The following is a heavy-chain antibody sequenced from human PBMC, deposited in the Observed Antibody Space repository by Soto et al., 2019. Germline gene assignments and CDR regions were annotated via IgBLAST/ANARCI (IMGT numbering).Heavy chain of an antibody. V-gene: IGHV3-48*02. CDR2: INSDSGTI. CDR3: AKSAGWFEGDSFNV. Sequence: ALLDESGGGLVQPGGSLRLFCGASGFTFASDNMNWVRQGPGKGLEWIAYINSDSGTIYYADSVKGRFTISRDNAHSSLFLHMNNLRDDDTAVYYCAKSAGWFEGDSFNVWGHGTTVTVSS. CDR1: GFTFASDN. D-gene: IGHD3-10*01. J-gene: IGHJ3*01.